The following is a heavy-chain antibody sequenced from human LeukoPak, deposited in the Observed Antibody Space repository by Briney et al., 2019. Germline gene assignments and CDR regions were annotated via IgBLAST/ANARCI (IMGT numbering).Heavy chain of an antibody. Sequence: ASVKVSCKASGYTFTGYYMHWVRQAPGQGLEWMGWINANSGDTKYAQKFQGRVTMTRDTSISTAYMELSRLRSDDTAMYYCAREISGYSDYWVQGTLVTVSS. D-gene: IGHD3-22*01. CDR2: INANSGDT. V-gene: IGHV1-2*02. CDR1: GYTFTGYY. J-gene: IGHJ4*02. CDR3: AREISGYSDY.